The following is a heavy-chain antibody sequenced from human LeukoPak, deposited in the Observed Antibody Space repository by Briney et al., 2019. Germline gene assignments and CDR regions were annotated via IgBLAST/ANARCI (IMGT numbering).Heavy chain of an antibody. D-gene: IGHD2-2*01. Sequence: ASVKVSCKASGYTFTSYGISWVRQAPGQGLEWMGWISAYNGNTNYAQKLQGRVTMTTDTSTSTAYMELRSLRSDDTAVYYCARELGYCSSTSCIGGWFDPWGQGTLVTVSS. CDR2: ISAYNGNT. V-gene: IGHV1-18*01. CDR1: GYTFTSYG. CDR3: ARELGYCSSTSCIGGWFDP. J-gene: IGHJ5*02.